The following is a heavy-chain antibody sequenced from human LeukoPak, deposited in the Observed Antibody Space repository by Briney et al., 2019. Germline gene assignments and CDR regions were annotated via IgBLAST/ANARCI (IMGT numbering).Heavy chain of an antibody. Sequence: GRSLRLSCAASGFTFSSYAMHWVRQAPGKGLERVAVISYDGSNKYYADSVKGRFTISRDNSKNTLYLQMNSLRAEDTAVYYCARDGVMITFGGVIVIPGPIDYWGQGTLVTVSS. CDR3: ARDGVMITFGGVIVIPGPIDY. V-gene: IGHV3-30-3*01. J-gene: IGHJ4*02. CDR1: GFTFSSYA. CDR2: ISYDGSNK. D-gene: IGHD3-16*02.